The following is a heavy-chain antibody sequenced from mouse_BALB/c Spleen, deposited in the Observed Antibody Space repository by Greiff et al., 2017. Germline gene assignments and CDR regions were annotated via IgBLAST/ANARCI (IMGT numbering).Heavy chain of an antibody. D-gene: IGHD2-14*01. CDR2: ISDGGSYT. CDR1: GFTFSSYA. J-gene: IGHJ3*01. Sequence: EVKLMESGGGLVKPGGSLKLSCAASGFTFSSYAMSWVRQTPEKRLEWVATISDGGSYTYYPDSVKGRFTISRDNAKNNLYLQMSSLKSEDTAMYYCARDSAPIGYGFAYWGQGTLVTVSA. CDR3: ARDSAPIGYGFAY. V-gene: IGHV5-4*01.